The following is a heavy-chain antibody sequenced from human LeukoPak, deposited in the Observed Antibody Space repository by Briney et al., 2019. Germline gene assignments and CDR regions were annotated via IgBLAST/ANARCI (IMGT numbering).Heavy chain of an antibody. J-gene: IGHJ4*02. CDR3: ARDYSDSSGYSFDY. CDR1: GGSFSGYY. V-gene: IGHV4-34*01. Sequence: SETLSLTCAVYGGSFSGYYWSWIRQPPGKGLEWIGEINHSGSTNYNPSLKSRVTISVDTSKNQFSLKLSSVTAADTAVYYCARDYSDSSGYSFDYWGQGTLVTVSS. CDR2: INHSGST. D-gene: IGHD3-22*01.